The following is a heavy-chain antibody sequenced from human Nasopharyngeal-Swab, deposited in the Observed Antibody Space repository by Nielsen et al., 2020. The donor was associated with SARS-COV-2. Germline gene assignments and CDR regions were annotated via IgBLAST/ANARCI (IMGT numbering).Heavy chain of an antibody. D-gene: IGHD2-2*01. CDR1: GYTFTSYG. CDR3: ASPTYCSSTSCFYGMDV. Sequence: ASVKVSCKASGYTFTSYGISWVRQAPGQGLEWMGWISAYNGNTNYAQKLQGRVTMTTDTSTSTAYMELRSLRSDDTAVYYCASPTYCSSTSCFYGMDVWGQGTTVTVSS. V-gene: IGHV1-18*01. J-gene: IGHJ6*02. CDR2: ISAYNGNT.